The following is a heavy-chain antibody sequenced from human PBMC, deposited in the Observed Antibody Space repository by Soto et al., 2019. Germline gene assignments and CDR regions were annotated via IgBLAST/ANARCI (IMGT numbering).Heavy chain of an antibody. CDR3: ARHRQLTFGGVTYNWFDP. V-gene: IGHV4-39*01. CDR1: GGSISSSSYY. D-gene: IGHD3-16*01. J-gene: IGHJ5*02. Sequence: SETLSLTCTVSGGSISSSSYYWGWIRQPPGKGLEWIGSIYYSGSTYYNPSLKSRVTISVDTSKNQFSLKLSSVTAADTAVYYCARHRQLTFGGVTYNWFDPWGQGTLVTVSS. CDR2: IYYSGST.